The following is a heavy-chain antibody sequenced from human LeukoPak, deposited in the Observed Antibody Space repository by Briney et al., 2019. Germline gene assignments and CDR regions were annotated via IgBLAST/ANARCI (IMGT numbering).Heavy chain of an antibody. CDR1: GGSISSYY. D-gene: IGHD5-18*01. CDR3: ARVGVDTAMALDY. Sequence: KPSETLSLTCTVSGGSISSYYWSWIRQPPGKGLEWIGYIYYSGSTNYNPSLKSRVTISVDTSKNQFSLKLSSVTAADTAVYYCARVGVDTAMALDYWGQGTLVTVSS. V-gene: IGHV4-59*01. J-gene: IGHJ4*02. CDR2: IYYSGST.